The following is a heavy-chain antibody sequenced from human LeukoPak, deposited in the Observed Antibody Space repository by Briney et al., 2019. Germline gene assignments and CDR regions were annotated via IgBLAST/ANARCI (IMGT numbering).Heavy chain of an antibody. D-gene: IGHD6-13*01. J-gene: IGHJ4*02. V-gene: IGHV3-15*01. CDR1: GFSFSNAW. CDR2: IKSKTDGGTT. Sequence: GGSLRLSCAASGFSFSNAWMSWVRQAPGKGLEWVGRIKSKTDGGTTDYAAPVKGRFTISRDDSKNTLYLQMNSLRAEDTAVYYCAKGSETYGMYSSSWFDYWGQGTLVTVSS. CDR3: AKGSETYGMYSSSWFDY.